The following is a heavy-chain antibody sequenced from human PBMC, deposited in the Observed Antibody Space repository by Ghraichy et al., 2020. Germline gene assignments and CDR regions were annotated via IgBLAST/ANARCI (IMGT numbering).Heavy chain of an antibody. V-gene: IGHV3-15*07. D-gene: IGHD2-8*01. CDR1: GFTFSNAW. CDR3: TTGLVWAGMDV. J-gene: IGHJ6*02. CDR2: IKSETDGGTT. Sequence: LSLTCAASGFTFSNAWMNWVRQAPGKGLEWVGRIKSETDGGTTDYAAPVKGRFTISRDDSKKMLYLQMNSLKTVDTAVYYCTTGLVWAGMDVWGQGTTVTVSS.